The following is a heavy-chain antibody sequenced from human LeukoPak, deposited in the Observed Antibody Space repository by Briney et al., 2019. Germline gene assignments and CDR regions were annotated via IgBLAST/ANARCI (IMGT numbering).Heavy chain of an antibody. CDR2: INHSGST. CDR1: GGSFSGYY. Sequence: PSETLSLTCAVYGGSFSGYYWSWIRQPPGKGLEWIGEINHSGSTNYNPSLKSRVTISVDTSKNQFSLKLSSVTAADTAVYYCARGVEYCTNGVCLYNDYWGQGTLVTVSS. D-gene: IGHD2-8*01. CDR3: ARGVEYCTNGVCLYNDY. V-gene: IGHV4-34*01. J-gene: IGHJ4*02.